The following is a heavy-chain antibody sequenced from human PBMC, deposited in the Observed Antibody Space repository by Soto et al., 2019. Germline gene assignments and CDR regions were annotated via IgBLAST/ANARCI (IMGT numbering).Heavy chain of an antibody. CDR1: GFTFSSYD. D-gene: IGHD3-10*01. V-gene: IGHV3-13*01. Sequence: PXGSLRLSCSASGFTFSSYDMHWVRQATGKGLEWVSAIGTAGDTYYPGSVKGRFTISRENAKNSLYLQMNSLRAGDTAVYYCARGGRSGSYRYGMDVWGQGTTVTVSS. CDR2: IGTAGDT. CDR3: ARGGRSGSYRYGMDV. J-gene: IGHJ6*02.